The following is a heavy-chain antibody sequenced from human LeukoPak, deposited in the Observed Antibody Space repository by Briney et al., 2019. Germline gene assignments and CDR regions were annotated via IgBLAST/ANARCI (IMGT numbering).Heavy chain of an antibody. Sequence: ASVKVPCKASGYTFTSYYMHWERQAPGQGLEWMGIINPSGGSTSYTQKFQGRVTMTRDMSTSTVYMELSSLRSEDTAVYYCARGMGVLVPAATWFDPWGQGTLVTVSS. CDR1: GYTFTSYY. CDR2: INPSGGST. D-gene: IGHD2-2*01. V-gene: IGHV1-46*01. J-gene: IGHJ5*02. CDR3: ARGMGVLVPAATWFDP.